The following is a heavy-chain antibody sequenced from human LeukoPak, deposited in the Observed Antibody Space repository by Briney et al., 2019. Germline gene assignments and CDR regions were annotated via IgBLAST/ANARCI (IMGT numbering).Heavy chain of an antibody. J-gene: IGHJ4*02. CDR1: GYTFTGYY. Sequence: ASVKVSCKASGYTFTGYYMHWVRQAPGQGLEWMGWINPNSGGTNYAQKFQGRVTMTRDTSISTAYMELSRLRSDDTAVYYCARPDYYDSSGYPDYGGQGTLVTVSS. CDR3: ARPDYYDSSGYPDY. CDR2: INPNSGGT. V-gene: IGHV1-2*02. D-gene: IGHD3-22*01.